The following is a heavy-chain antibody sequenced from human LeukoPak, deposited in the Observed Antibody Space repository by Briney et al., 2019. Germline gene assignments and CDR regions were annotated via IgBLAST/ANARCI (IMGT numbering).Heavy chain of an antibody. CDR2: ISYDGRNK. Sequence: GGSLRLSCAASGFTFISSGMNWVRQAPGKGLEWVAVISYDGRNKFYADSVKGRFTISRDDSKNTLYLQMSSLSPEDTAVYYCARSSGSYYLTDAFDVWAKGQWSPSLQ. CDR3: ARSSGSYYLTDAFDV. V-gene: IGHV3-30*03. CDR1: GFTFISSG. J-gene: IGHJ3*01. D-gene: IGHD1-26*01.